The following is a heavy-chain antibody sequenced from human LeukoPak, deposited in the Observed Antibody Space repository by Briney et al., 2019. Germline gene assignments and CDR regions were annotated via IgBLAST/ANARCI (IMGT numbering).Heavy chain of an antibody. D-gene: IGHD6-25*01. CDR2: IIPMLRSS. J-gene: IGHJ6*03. CDR3: ARELSAAAPYYMDV. Sequence: ASVKVSCKASGGTFGGYTISWVRQAPGQGLGWMGGIIPMLRSSTYAQRFQGRLTITTDESTTTVHMELRSLGSEDTAVYFCARELSAAAPYYMDVWGKGTTVAVSS. CDR1: GGTFGGYT. V-gene: IGHV1-69*16.